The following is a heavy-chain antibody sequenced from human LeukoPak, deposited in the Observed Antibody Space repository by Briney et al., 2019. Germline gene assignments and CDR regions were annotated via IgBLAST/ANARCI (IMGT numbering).Heavy chain of an antibody. Sequence: SQTLSLTCTVSGGSISSGSYYWSWIRPPAGKGLEWIGRIYTSGSTNYNPSLKSRVTISVDTSKKQYSLNLSSMTAADTAVYYCARTSPRPRWDIVVVVAAQMDVWGKGTTVTVSS. V-gene: IGHV4-61*02. CDR2: IYTSGST. CDR1: GGSISSGSYY. J-gene: IGHJ6*04. D-gene: IGHD2-15*01. CDR3: ARTSPRPRWDIVVVVAAQMDV.